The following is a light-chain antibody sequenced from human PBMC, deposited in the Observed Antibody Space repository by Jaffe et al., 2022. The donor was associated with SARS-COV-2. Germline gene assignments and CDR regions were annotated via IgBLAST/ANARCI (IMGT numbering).Light chain of an antibody. CDR2: GAS. V-gene: IGKV3-20*01. CDR3: HLYRSSHT. Sequence: EIVLTQSPGTLSLSPGERATLSCRASQTVSTTSLAWYRQKPGQAPRLLIYGASSRATGIPDRFSGSGSGTDFTLIISRLEPEDFAVYYCHLYRSSHTFGQGTKLEI. CDR1: QTVSTTS. J-gene: IGKJ2*01.